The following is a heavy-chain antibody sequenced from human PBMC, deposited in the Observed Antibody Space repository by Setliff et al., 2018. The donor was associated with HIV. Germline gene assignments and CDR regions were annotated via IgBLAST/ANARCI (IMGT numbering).Heavy chain of an antibody. CDR3: ARRERYYDILTGRVFDGFDI. CDR2: IYTSGST. V-gene: IGHV4-61*09. Sequence: PSETLSLTCTVSGGSISSGSYYWSWIRQPAGKGLEGIGHIYTSGSTNYNPSLKSRVTISVDTSKNHFSLKLSSVTAADTAVYYCARRERYYDILTGRVFDGFDIWGQGTMVTVSS. D-gene: IGHD3-9*01. J-gene: IGHJ3*02. CDR1: GGSISSGSYY.